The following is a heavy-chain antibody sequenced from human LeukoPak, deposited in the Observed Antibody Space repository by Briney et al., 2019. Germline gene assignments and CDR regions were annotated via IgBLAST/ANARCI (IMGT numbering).Heavy chain of an antibody. Sequence: ASVKVSCKASGYTFTGYYMHWVRQAPGQGLEWMGWINPNSGGTNYAQKFQGRVTMTRDTSISTAYMELGRLRSDDTAVYYCARDNGDYGDFDYWGQGTLVTVSS. CDR1: GYTFTGYY. J-gene: IGHJ4*02. D-gene: IGHD4-17*01. V-gene: IGHV1-2*02. CDR2: INPNSGGT. CDR3: ARDNGDYGDFDY.